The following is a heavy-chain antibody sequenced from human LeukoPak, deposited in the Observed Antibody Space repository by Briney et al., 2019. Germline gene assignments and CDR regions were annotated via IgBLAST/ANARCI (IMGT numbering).Heavy chain of an antibody. CDR1: GFTFDDYG. D-gene: IGHD6-13*01. Sequence: GGSLRLSCAASGFTFDDYGMSWVRQAPGKGLEWVSGINWNGGSTGYADSVKGRFTISRDSAKNSLYLQMNSLRAEDTALYYCARDSEQYSSNDYMDVWGKGTTVTVSS. J-gene: IGHJ6*03. CDR2: INWNGGST. CDR3: ARDSEQYSSNDYMDV. V-gene: IGHV3-20*04.